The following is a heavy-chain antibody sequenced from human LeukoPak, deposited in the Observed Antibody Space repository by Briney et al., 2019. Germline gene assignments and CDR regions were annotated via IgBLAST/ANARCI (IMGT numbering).Heavy chain of an antibody. Sequence: PGGSLRLSCAASGFTFSSYWMHWVRQAPGKGLVWVSRINSDGSSTSYADSVKGRFTISRDNAKNTLYLQMNSLRAEDTAVYYCARDRRSGWRRGDFDYWGQGTLVTVSS. CDR2: INSDGSST. D-gene: IGHD6-19*01. J-gene: IGHJ4*02. V-gene: IGHV3-74*01. CDR3: ARDRRSGWRRGDFDY. CDR1: GFTFSSYW.